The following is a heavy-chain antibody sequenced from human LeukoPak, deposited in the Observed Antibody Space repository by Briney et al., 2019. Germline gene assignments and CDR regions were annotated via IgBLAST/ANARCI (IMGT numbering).Heavy chain of an antibody. CDR2: IYHSGST. J-gene: IGHJ4*02. V-gene: IGHV4-38-2*02. D-gene: IGHD7-27*01. CDR3: ATAPPLGLNVFDY. CDR1: GYSISSGYY. Sequence: SETLSLTCTVSGYSISSGYYWGWIRQPPGKGLEWIGSIYHSGSTYYNPSLKSRVTISVDTSKNQFSLKLSSVTAADTGVYYCATAPPLGLNVFDYWGQGTLVTVSS.